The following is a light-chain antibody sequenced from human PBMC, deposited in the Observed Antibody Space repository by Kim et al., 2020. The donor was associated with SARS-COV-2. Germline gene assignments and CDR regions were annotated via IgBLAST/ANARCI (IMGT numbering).Light chain of an antibody. CDR1: QGISSY. CDR3: QQYYSYPYT. Sequence: SASTGDRVTITCRASQGISSYLAWYQQKPGKAPKLLIYAASTLQSGVPSRFSGSGSGTDFTLTISCLQSEDFATYYCQQYYSYPYTFGQGTKREIK. J-gene: IGKJ2*01. CDR2: AAS. V-gene: IGKV1-8*01.